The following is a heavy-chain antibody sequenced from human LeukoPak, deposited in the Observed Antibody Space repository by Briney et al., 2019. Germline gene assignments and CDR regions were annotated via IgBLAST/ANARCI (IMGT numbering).Heavy chain of an antibody. CDR3: TSPPG. V-gene: IGHV3-15*01. Sequence: GGSLRLSCAASGLSVSDAWMAWVRQAPGKGLEWVGRIRGKSAGGTADYVASVKGRFTISTDDSKNILYLQMNSLTSEDTAVYYCTSPPGWGQGTLVTVSS. CDR1: GLSVSDAW. CDR2: IRGKSAGGTA. J-gene: IGHJ4*02.